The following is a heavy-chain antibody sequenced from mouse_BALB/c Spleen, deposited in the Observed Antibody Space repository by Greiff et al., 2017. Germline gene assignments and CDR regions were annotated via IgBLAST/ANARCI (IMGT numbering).Heavy chain of an antibody. CDR1: GFTFSSFG. CDR3: ARWLGYAMDY. CDR2: ISSGSSTI. J-gene: IGHJ4*01. Sequence: EVQGVESGGGLVQPGGSRKLSCAASGFTFSSFGMHWVRQAPEKGLEWVAYISSGSSTIYYADTVKGRFTISRDNAKNNLYLQMSSLRSEDTALYYCARWLGYAMDYWGQGTSVTVSS. V-gene: IGHV5-17*02. D-gene: IGHD2-2*01.